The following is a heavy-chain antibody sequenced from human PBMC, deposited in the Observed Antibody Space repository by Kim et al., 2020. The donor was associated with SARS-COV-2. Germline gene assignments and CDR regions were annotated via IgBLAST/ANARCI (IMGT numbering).Heavy chain of an antibody. D-gene: IGHD6-6*01. CDR3: ARIPSIAPDY. CDR2: YT. J-gene: IGHJ4*02. Sequence: YTNYSPSFQGHVTISADKSISTAYLQWSSLKASDTAMYYCARIPSIAPDYWGQGTLVTVSS. V-gene: IGHV5-10-1*01.